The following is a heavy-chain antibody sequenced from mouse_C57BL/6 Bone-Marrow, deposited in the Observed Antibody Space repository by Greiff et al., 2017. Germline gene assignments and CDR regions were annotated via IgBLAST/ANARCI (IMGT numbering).Heavy chain of an antibody. Sequence: VQLQQSGAELVRPGASVTLSCKASGYTFTDYEMHWVKQTPVHGLEWIGAIDPETGGTAYNQKFKGKAILTADKSSSTAYMALRSLTSEDSAVYYCAGGLRRGFDYWGQVTTLTVSS. V-gene: IGHV1-15*01. CDR1: GYTFTDYE. CDR3: AGGLRRGFDY. J-gene: IGHJ2*01. D-gene: IGHD2-4*01. CDR2: IDPETGGT.